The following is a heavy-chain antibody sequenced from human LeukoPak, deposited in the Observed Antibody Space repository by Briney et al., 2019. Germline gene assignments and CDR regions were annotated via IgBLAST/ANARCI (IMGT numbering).Heavy chain of an antibody. Sequence: GGSLRLSCAASGFTFSNYWMSWVRQAPGKGLEWVANIKQDGSEKYYADSVKGRFTISRDNSKNTLYLQMNSLRAEDTAVYYCAKGVYGYYDSSGYYENWFDPWGQGTLVTVSS. V-gene: IGHV3-7*01. CDR2: IKQDGSEK. CDR1: GFTFSNYW. D-gene: IGHD3-22*01. J-gene: IGHJ5*02. CDR3: AKGVYGYYDSSGYYENWFDP.